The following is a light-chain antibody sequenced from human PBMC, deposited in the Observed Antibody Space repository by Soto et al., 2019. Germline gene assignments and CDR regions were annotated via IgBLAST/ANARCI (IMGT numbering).Light chain of an antibody. V-gene: IGKV1-12*01. CDR1: QGISSW. J-gene: IGKJ4*01. CDR3: QQVNSFPRT. Sequence: IQMTQSPSSVSASVGDRVTITCRASQGISSWLVWYQQKPGKAPKLLIYAASRLQSGVPSRFSGSGSGTDFTLTISSLQPEDFATYYCQQVNSFPRTFGGGTKVEIK. CDR2: AAS.